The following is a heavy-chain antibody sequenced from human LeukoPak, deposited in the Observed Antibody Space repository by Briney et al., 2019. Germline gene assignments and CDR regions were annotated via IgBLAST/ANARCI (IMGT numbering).Heavy chain of an antibody. CDR3: ATTYYDFWSGYYNWFDP. J-gene: IGHJ5*02. Sequence: ASVKVSCKASGGTFSSYAISWVRQAPGQGLEWMGGIIPIFGTANYAQKFQGRVTITADESTSTAYMELSSLRSEDTAVYYCATTYYDFWSGYYNWFDPWGQGTLVTVSS. CDR1: GGTFSSYA. D-gene: IGHD3-3*01. CDR2: IIPIFGTA. V-gene: IGHV1-69*01.